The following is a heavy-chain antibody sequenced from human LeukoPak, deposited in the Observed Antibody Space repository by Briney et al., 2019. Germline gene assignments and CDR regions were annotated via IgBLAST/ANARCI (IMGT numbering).Heavy chain of an antibody. Sequence: PSETLSLTCAVSGVSVNDYYWSWIRQSPEKGLEWIGEVSPGGYTNYNLSLKSRLIISTDTSANQLSLKLRSVTAADTALYYCARIRCDRGQDICYNHRAQGTLVTVSS. CDR3: ARIRCDRGQDICYNH. CDR2: VSPGGYT. V-gene: IGHV4-34*01. CDR1: GVSVNDYY. D-gene: IGHD1-1*01. J-gene: IGHJ4*02.